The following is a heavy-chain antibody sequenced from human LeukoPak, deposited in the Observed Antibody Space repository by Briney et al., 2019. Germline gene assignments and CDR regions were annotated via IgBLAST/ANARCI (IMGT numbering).Heavy chain of an antibody. D-gene: IGHD3-10*01. CDR2: ISGSGGST. CDR1: GFTFSSYA. V-gene: IGHV3-23*01. CDR3: AKVEKDYYGSGSFNWFDP. Sequence: GGSLRLSCAASGFTFSSYAMSWVRQAPGKGLEWVSAISGSGGSTYYADSVKGRFTISRDNSKNTLYLQMNSLRAEDTAVYYCAKVEKDYYGSGSFNWFDPWGQGTLVTVSS. J-gene: IGHJ5*02.